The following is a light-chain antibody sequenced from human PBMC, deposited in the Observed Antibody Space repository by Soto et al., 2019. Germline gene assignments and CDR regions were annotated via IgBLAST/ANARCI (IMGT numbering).Light chain of an antibody. V-gene: IGKV3-11*01. CDR2: DSS. J-gene: IGKJ4*01. CDR1: QTVSSF. CDR3: QQRSNWPLT. Sequence: VLTQSPATLSLSPGERATLSCRASQTVSSFLAWYQQKPGQAPRLLIHDSSDRATGIPARFSGSGSGTDFTLTISSLEPKDVAVYYCQQRSNWPLTFGGGTRVEI.